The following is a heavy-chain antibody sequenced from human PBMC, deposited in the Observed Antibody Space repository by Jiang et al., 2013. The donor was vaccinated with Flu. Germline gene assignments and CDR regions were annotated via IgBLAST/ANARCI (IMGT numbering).Heavy chain of an antibody. CDR3: ARGRGYSGYGIDY. V-gene: IGHV4-59*08. CDR2: IYYSGST. J-gene: IGHJ4*02. CDR1: GGSISSYY. Sequence: KPSETLSLTCTVSGGSISSYYWSWIRQPPGEGLEWIGYIYYSGSTNYNPSLKSRVTISVDTSKNQFSLKLSSVTAADTAVYYCARGRGYSGYGIDYWGQGTLVTVSS. D-gene: IGHD5-12*01.